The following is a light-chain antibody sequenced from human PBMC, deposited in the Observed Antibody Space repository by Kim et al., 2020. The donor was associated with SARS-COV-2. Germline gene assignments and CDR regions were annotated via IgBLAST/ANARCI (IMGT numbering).Light chain of an antibody. Sequence: KTVTISCTRSSGNSAANHVQWYQQRPGSAPNTVIYEHDQRPSGVPDRFSGSIDSSSNSASLSISGLKTEDEADYYCQSYDSSSHVVFGGGTQLTVL. V-gene: IGLV6-57*03. CDR3: QSYDSSSHVV. J-gene: IGLJ2*01. CDR2: EHD. CDR1: SGNSAANH.